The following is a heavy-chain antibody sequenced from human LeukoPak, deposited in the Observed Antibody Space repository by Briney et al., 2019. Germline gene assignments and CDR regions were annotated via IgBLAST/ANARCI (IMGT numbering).Heavy chain of an antibody. D-gene: IGHD3-22*01. CDR2: IAISGST. V-gene: IGHV4-61*02. CDR1: GGSISNGGYY. CDR3: ARLHPPLAAAGTTDYYDSSGYYHPGGIDY. J-gene: IGHJ4*02. Sequence: PSETLSLTCTVSGGSISNGGYYWSWIRQPAGKGLEWIGRIAISGSTNYNPSLKSRVTISVDTSKNQFSLKLSSVTAADTAVYYCARLHPPLAAAGTTDYYDSSGYYHPGGIDYWGQGTLVTVSS.